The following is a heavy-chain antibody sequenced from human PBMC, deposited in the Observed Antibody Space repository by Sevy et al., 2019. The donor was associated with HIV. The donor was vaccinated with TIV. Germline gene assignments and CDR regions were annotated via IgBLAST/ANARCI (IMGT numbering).Heavy chain of an antibody. Sequence: GGSLRLSCAASRFTFSNYAMHWVRQTPGKGLEWLAVISYDVINKYYSDSVKGRFTISRDNSKNTLYLQMNSLTTEDTAVYYCARVPPTRAFDIWGQGTLVTVSS. V-gene: IGHV3-30*04. CDR3: ARVPPTRAFDI. D-gene: IGHD1-1*01. CDR2: ISYDVINK. CDR1: RFTFSNYA. J-gene: IGHJ3*02.